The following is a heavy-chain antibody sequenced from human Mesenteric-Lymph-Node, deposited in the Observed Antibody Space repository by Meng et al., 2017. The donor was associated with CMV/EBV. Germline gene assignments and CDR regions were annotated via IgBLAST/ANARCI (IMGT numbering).Heavy chain of an antibody. CDR3: AREVVGDGSLAFDY. J-gene: IGHJ4*02. CDR2: IHYSGNT. CDR1: GDSIRSYY. V-gene: IGHV4-59*01. D-gene: IGHD1-26*01. Sequence: SETLSLTCSVSGDSIRSYYWTWIRQPPGKGLEWIGYIHYSGNTNYNPSLESRVTMSVDTSKNQVYLKLNSVSAADTAVYFCAREVVGDGSLAFDYWGQGTLVTVSS.